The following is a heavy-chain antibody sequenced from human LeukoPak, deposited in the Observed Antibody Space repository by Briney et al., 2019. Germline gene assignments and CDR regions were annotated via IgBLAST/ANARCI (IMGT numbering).Heavy chain of an antibody. CDR1: GFTFSSYG. Sequence: VQPGRSLRLSCAASGFTFSSYGMHWVRQAPGKGLEWVAVIWYDGSNKYYADSVKGRFTISRDDSKNTLYLQMNSLRAEDTAVYYCPRDTWRAVAGIPFDYWGQGTLVTVSS. V-gene: IGHV3-33*01. D-gene: IGHD6-19*01. J-gene: IGHJ4*02. CDR2: IWYDGSNK. CDR3: PRDTWRAVAGIPFDY.